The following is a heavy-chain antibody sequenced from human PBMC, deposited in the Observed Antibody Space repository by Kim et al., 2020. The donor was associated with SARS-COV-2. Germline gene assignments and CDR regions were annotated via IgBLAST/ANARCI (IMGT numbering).Heavy chain of an antibody. Sequence: ASVKVSCRPSGYTFTDYYVHWVRQAPGQGLEWMGWINRNTGSTNYAQRFQGRVTVTRDTSISTAYMELSRLRYDDTAVYFCARGVVTVGNDYWGQGTLVTVSS. CDR3: ARGVVTVGNDY. J-gene: IGHJ4*02. CDR1: GYTFTDYY. D-gene: IGHD3-22*01. V-gene: IGHV1-2*02. CDR2: INRNTGST.